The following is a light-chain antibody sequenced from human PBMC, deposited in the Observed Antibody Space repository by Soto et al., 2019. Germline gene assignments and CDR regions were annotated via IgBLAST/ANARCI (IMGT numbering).Light chain of an antibody. Sequence: QSVLTQPRSVSGSPGQSVTISCTGTSSDVGGYNYVSWYQQHPGKAPKVMIYDVSKRPSGVPDRSSGSKSGNTASLTISGLQAEDEADYYCCSYAGSYTYVFGTGTKVTVL. CDR1: SSDVGGYNY. J-gene: IGLJ1*01. CDR2: DVS. CDR3: CSYAGSYTYV. V-gene: IGLV2-11*01.